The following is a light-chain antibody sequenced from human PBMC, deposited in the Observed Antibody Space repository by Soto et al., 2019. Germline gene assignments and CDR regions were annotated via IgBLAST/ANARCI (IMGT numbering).Light chain of an antibody. CDR1: TGAVTTGHY. V-gene: IGLV7-46*01. J-gene: IGLJ2*01. CDR3: LLSYRGVGV. Sequence: QAVVTQEPSLTVSPGGTVTLTCGSNTGAVTTGHYPYWFQQKPGQAPRTLIYDTNNKHSWTPARFSGSLLGGKAALTLSGAQPEDEADYYCLLSYRGVGVFGGGTKVTGL. CDR2: DTN.